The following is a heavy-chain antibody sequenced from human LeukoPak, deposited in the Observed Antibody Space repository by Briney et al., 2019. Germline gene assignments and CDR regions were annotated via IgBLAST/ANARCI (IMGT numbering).Heavy chain of an antibody. J-gene: IGHJ3*02. V-gene: IGHV1-46*01. CDR2: INPSGGST. CDR1: GYTFTSYY. Sequence: ASVKVSCKASGYTFTSYYMHWVRQAPGQGLEWMGIINPSGGSTSYAQKFQGRVTMTRNTSISTAYMELSSLRSEDTAVYYCARGLISTYYYDSSGYYVDAFDIWGQGTMVTVSS. CDR3: ARGLISTYYYDSSGYYVDAFDI. D-gene: IGHD3-22*01.